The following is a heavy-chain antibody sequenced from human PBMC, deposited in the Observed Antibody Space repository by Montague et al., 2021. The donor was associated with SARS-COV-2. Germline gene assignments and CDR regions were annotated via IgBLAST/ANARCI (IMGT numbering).Heavy chain of an antibody. V-gene: IGHV3-48*03. Sequence: SLRLSCAASGFTFSSYDMNWVRQAPGKGLEWVSYISSSGSTIYYADSVKGRFTISRDNAKNSLYLQMNSLRAEDTAVYYCAAASGDIVVVVAAYYGMDVWGQGTTVTVSS. CDR1: GFTFSSYD. CDR2: ISSSGSTI. J-gene: IGHJ6*02. CDR3: AAASGDIVVVVAAYYGMDV. D-gene: IGHD2-15*01.